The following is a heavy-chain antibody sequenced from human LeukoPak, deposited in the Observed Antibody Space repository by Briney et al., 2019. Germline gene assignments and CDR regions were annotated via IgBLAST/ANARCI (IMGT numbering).Heavy chain of an antibody. J-gene: IGHJ4*02. V-gene: IGHV4-39*01. Sequence: SETLSLTCTVSGGSISSSSYYWGWIRQPPGKGLEWIGSIYYSGSTYYNPSLESRVTISVDTSKNQFSLKLSSVTAADTAVYYCARSMVRVFLDYWGQGTLVTVSS. CDR3: ARSMVRVFLDY. D-gene: IGHD3-10*01. CDR2: IYYSGST. CDR1: GGSISSSSYY.